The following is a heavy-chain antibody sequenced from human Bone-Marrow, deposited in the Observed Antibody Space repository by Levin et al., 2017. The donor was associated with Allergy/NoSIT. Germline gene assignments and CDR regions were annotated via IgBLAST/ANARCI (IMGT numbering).Heavy chain of an antibody. V-gene: IGHV1-2*02. J-gene: IGHJ4*02. CDR2: INVNTGGT. Sequence: NPGESLKISCKTSGYSFTDYYIHWLRQAPGQGLEWVGWINVNTGGTSYAQRFQDRVAMSRDTSITTAYMEVTRLKSDDTAVYYCARGGGSGSYKNFDSWGQGSLVTVSS. CDR3: ARGGGSGSYKNFDS. D-gene: IGHD3-10*01. CDR1: GYSFTDYY.